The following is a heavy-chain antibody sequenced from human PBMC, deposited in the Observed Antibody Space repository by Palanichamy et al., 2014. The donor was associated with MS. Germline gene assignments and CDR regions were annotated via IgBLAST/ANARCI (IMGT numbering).Heavy chain of an antibody. J-gene: IGHJ4*02. V-gene: IGHV3-48*02. D-gene: IGHD5-12*01. CDR1: GFTLSSFS. CDR2: ISTSSSAI. Sequence: EVQLVESGGGLVQPGGSLRLSCAASGFTLSSFSVNWVRQAPGKGLEWVSYISTSSSAIFYADSVKGRFTISRDNAKNSLYLQMDSLRDEDTAVYYCARHPVATYYFDFWGQGSLVTVSS. CDR3: ARHPVATYYFDF.